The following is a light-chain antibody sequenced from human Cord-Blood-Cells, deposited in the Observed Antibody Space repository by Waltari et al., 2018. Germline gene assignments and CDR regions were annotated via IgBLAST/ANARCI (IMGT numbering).Light chain of an antibody. J-gene: IGKJ5*01. CDR2: GAS. CDR1: QSVSSSY. Sequence: EIVLTQSPGTLSLSPGERATLSCRASQSVSSSYLAWYQQKPGQASRLLIYGASSRATGIPDRFSGSGSGTVFTLTISRLEPEDFAVYYCQQYGSSPIPFGQGTRLEIK. CDR3: QQYGSSPIP. V-gene: IGKV3-20*01.